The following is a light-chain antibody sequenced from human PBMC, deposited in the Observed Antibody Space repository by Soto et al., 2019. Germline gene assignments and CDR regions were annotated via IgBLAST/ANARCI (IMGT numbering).Light chain of an antibody. Sequence: QSALIQPASVSGSPGQSITISCTGTSSDVGGYNYVSWYQQHPGKAPKLVIFDVSDRPSGVSNRFSGSKSGNTASLTISGLQAEDEADYYCSSYTSSSTRVFGTGTKLTVL. CDR1: SSDVGGYNY. V-gene: IGLV2-14*01. J-gene: IGLJ1*01. CDR2: DVS. CDR3: SSYTSSSTRV.